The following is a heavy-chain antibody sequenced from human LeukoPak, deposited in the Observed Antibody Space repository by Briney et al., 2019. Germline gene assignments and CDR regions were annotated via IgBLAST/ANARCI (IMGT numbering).Heavy chain of an antibody. D-gene: IGHD4-23*01. CDR3: ARGLGDYGGFFDP. Sequence: ASVKVSCKASGYTFTGYYSRWVRQAPGQGREWMGLINPNSGGTNYAQKFQGRVTMTRDKSISTAYMELSRLRSDDTAVYYCARGLGDYGGFFDPWGQGTLVTVSS. CDR1: GYTFTGYY. J-gene: IGHJ5*02. V-gene: IGHV1-2*02. CDR2: INPNSGGT.